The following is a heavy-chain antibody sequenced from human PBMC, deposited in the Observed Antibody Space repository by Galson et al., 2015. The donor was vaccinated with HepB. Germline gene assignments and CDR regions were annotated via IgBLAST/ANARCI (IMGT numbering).Heavy chain of an antibody. CDR1: GFTFSSYW. V-gene: IGHV3-7*03. CDR3: ARQNCSGGTCGTVGGFFDY. D-gene: IGHD2-15*01. J-gene: IGHJ4*02. Sequence: SLRLSCAASGFTFSSYWMTWVRQAPGKGLEWVANIKEDGSETNYAQSVNGRFAISRENAWNSLFLQMNSLRVEDTAVYYCARQNCSGGTCGTVGGFFDYWGQGTQVTASS. CDR2: IKEDGSET.